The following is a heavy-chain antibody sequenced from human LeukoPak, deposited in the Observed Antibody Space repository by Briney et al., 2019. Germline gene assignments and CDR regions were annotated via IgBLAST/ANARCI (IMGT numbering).Heavy chain of an antibody. V-gene: IGHV4-59*08. CDR2: ISDIGSI. Sequence: PSETLSLTCTVSGGSISSYYWSWLRPPPGKGLEWIAYISDIGSINYNPSLKSRVTISLDTSKNQFSLKLSSVTAADTAVYYCAGHHPRNTVDFWGQGTLVTVSS. J-gene: IGHJ4*02. CDR3: AGHHPRNTVDF. D-gene: IGHD2/OR15-2a*01. CDR1: GGSISSYY.